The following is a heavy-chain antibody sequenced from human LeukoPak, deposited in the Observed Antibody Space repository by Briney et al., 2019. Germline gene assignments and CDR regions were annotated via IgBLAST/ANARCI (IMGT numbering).Heavy chain of an antibody. D-gene: IGHD6-6*01. CDR2: QSSDGSDK. CDR3: ARVLTTKQLLFDAFDV. CDR1: GFTFASYA. Sequence: GGSLRLSCAASGFTFASYAMHWVRLAPGKGLEWVAVQSSDGSDKFYAASVRGRFTISRDNSKHTLFLQMSSLRAEDTAVYYCARVLTTKQLLFDAFDVWGQGTMAPSLQ. V-gene: IGHV3-30*15. J-gene: IGHJ3*01.